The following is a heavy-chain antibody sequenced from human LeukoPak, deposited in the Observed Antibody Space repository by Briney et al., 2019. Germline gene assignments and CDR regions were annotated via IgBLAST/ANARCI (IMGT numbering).Heavy chain of an antibody. CDR3: AGAPGDGGYYYYGMDV. CDR2: IIPILDIT. V-gene: IGHV1-69*04. J-gene: IGHJ6*02. Sequence: SVKVSCKASGGTLSSYAISWVRQAPGQGLEWVGRIIPILDITNYAQKLQGRVTITADKSTSTAYMELSSLKSEDTAVYYCAGAPGDGGYYYYGMDVWGQGTTVTVSS. CDR1: GGTLSSYA. D-gene: IGHD2-15*01.